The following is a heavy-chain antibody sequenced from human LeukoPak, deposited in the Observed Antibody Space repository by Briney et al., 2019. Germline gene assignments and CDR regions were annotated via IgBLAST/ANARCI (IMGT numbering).Heavy chain of an antibody. J-gene: IGHJ6*03. CDR1: GYTFSRHG. CDR3: AKGSFYCNGNSCPRYYYYMDV. Sequence: GGSLRLSCAASGYTFSRHGIHWVRQAPGKGLEWVAFIRYDGSNKYYADSVKGRFTISRDDSKNTLYLQMNSLRVEDTAVYYCAKGSFYCNGNSCPRYYYYMDVWGKGTTVTVSS. V-gene: IGHV3-30*02. CDR2: IRYDGSNK. D-gene: IGHD2/OR15-2a*01.